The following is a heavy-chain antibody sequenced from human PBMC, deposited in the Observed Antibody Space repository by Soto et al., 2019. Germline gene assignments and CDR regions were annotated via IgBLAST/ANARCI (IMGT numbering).Heavy chain of an antibody. V-gene: IGHV1-69*13. CDR2: IIPIFGTA. CDR3: AREDSYSGYYNHDAFDI. CDR1: GGTFSSYA. J-gene: IGHJ3*02. Sequence: ASVKVSCKASGGTFSSYAISWVRQAAGQGLEWMGGIIPIFGTANYAQKFQGRVTITADESTSTAYMELSSLRSEDTAVYYCAREDSYSGYYNHDAFDIWGQGTIVTVSS. D-gene: IGHD3-3*01.